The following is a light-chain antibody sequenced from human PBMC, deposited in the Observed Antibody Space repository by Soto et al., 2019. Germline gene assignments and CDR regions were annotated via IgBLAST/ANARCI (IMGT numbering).Light chain of an antibody. CDR3: QEYNSALQT. Sequence: DIQMTQSPSSLSASVGDRVTITCRASRGISNFLAWYQQKPGEVPKVLISGASTLQSGVPSRFRGSGSGTDFTLTISSLQPEDVATYYCQEYNSALQTFGQGTKVEIK. J-gene: IGKJ1*01. CDR2: GAS. V-gene: IGKV1-27*01. CDR1: RGISNF.